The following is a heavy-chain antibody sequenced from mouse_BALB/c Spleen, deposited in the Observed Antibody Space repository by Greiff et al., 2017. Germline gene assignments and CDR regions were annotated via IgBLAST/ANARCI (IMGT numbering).Heavy chain of an antibody. V-gene: IGHV1S34*01. CDR3: ARGGLRLGYFDY. CDR1: GYSFTGYY. D-gene: IGHD2-2*01. Sequence: LVKPGASVKISCKASGYSFTGYYMHWVKQSHGKSLEWIGYISCYNGATSYNQKFKGKATITVDTSSSTAYMQFNSLTSEDSAVYYCARGGLRLGYFDYWGQGTTLTVSA. J-gene: IGHJ2*01. CDR2: ISCYNGAT.